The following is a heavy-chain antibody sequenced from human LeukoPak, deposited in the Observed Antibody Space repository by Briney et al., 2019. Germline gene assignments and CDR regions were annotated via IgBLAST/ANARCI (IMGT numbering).Heavy chain of an antibody. Sequence: PGGSLSLSCAASGFTFSSYSMNWVRQAPGKGLEWVSSISSSSSYIYYADSVKGRFTISRDNAKNSLYLQMNSLRAEDTAVYYCARDRVAVAATDGSDAFDIWGQGTMVTVSS. J-gene: IGHJ3*02. CDR2: ISSSSSYI. D-gene: IGHD6-19*01. V-gene: IGHV3-21*01. CDR1: GFTFSSYS. CDR3: ARDRVAVAATDGSDAFDI.